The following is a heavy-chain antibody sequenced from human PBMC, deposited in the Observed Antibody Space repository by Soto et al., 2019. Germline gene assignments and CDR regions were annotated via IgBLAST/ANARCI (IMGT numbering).Heavy chain of an antibody. D-gene: IGHD3-22*01. V-gene: IGHV3-30*18. J-gene: IGHJ5*02. CDR1: GXSLRSYC. CDR3: AKDRSSGSPGWCDP. CDR2: IANDGSYK. Sequence: GSMRLSCAASGXSLRSYCMHWVRRAPGKGLEWVAVIANDGSYKFCEDAVKCRFTVSSYNSNNTLYLQMNSLRAEDTGVYYCAKDRSSGSPGWCDPRGQGTLVTVS.